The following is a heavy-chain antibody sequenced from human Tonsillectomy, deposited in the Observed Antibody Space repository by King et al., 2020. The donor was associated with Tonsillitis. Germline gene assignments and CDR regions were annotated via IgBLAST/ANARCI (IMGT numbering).Heavy chain of an antibody. CDR2: ISYDGKKK. V-gene: IGHV3-30*03. Sequence: VQLVESGGGVVQPGRSLRLSCAASGVPFSSYGMHWVRQAPGKGLEWGALISYDGKKKYYADPVKGRFTISRDNSKNTLYPQMNSLRAADTAVYYCETTGFIEVVSDYWGQGTLVTVSS. J-gene: IGHJ4*02. CDR3: ETTGFIEVVSDY. D-gene: IGHD1-14*01. CDR1: GVPFSSYG.